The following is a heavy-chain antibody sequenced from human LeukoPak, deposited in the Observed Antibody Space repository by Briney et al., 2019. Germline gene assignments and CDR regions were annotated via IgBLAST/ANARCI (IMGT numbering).Heavy chain of an antibody. V-gene: IGHV3-23*01. Sequence: GGSLRLSCAASGFTFSSYDMSWVRQAPGKGLEWVSAISGSGGSAYYADSVKGRFTISRDNSKNTVYLQMNSLRAEDTAVYYCAKVARGSGSFLIEYWGQGTLVTVSS. CDR3: AKVARGSGSFLIEY. D-gene: IGHD1-26*01. CDR2: ISGSGGSA. CDR1: GFTFSSYD. J-gene: IGHJ4*02.